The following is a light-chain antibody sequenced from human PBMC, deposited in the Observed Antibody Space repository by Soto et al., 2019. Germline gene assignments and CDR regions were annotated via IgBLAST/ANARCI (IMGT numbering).Light chain of an antibody. CDR3: LQHHSFSWT. CDR2: LAS. Sequence: DIQMTQSPSSLSAYVGDRVTITCRASQDIGFDLGWYQQKPGQAPKRLIYLASTLQSGVPSRFSGSGSGTEFTLTISTLQPEDFATYFCLQHHSFSWTFGQGTKVEI. J-gene: IGKJ1*01. V-gene: IGKV1-17*01. CDR1: QDIGFD.